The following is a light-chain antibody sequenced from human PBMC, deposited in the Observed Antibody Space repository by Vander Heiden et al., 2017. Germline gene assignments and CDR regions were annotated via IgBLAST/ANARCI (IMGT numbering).Light chain of an antibody. CDR3: CSYVRGDTVV. V-gene: IGLV2-23*02. J-gene: IGLJ2*01. CDR2: EVS. Sequence: QSALTQPASVSASPGQPITMSCTGSSSDVGTYNLVAWYQQHPGKAPKLMIYEVSKRPAGVSNRFSGSKSGNTASLTISGLQTEDEADYYCCSYVRGDTVVFGGGTKVTVL. CDR1: SSDVGTYNL.